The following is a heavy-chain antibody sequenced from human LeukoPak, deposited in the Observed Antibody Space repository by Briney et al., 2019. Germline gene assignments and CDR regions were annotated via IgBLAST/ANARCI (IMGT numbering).Heavy chain of an antibody. J-gene: IGHJ4*02. CDR1: GFTFSSYG. Sequence: GGSLRLSCAASGFTFSSYGMHWVRQAPGKGLEWVAVISYDGSNKYYADSVKGRFTISRDNSKNTLYLQMNSLRAEDTAVYYCAKSGGYCSGGSCLGVGYFDYWGQGTLVTVSS. D-gene: IGHD2-15*01. CDR2: ISYDGSNK. V-gene: IGHV3-30*18. CDR3: AKSGGYCSGGSCLGVGYFDY.